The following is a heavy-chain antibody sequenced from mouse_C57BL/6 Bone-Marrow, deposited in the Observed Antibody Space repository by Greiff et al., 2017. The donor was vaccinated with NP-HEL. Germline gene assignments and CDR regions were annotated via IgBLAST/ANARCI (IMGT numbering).Heavy chain of an antibody. CDR1: GYTFTDYY. CDR2: IGPGSGST. CDR3: ALTTVAARWFAY. D-gene: IGHD1-1*01. V-gene: IGHV1-77*01. J-gene: IGHJ3*01. Sequence: VQGVESGAELVKPGASVKISCKASGYTFTDYYINWVKQRPGQGLELIGKIGPGSGSTSSHEKFKGKATLTADKSSSTADMQLSSLTSEDAAVYFCALTTVAARWFAYWGQGTLVTVSA.